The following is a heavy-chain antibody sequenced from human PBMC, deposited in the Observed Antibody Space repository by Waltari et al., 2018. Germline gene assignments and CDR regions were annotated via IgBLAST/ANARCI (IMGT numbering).Heavy chain of an antibody. J-gene: IGHJ4*02. D-gene: IGHD6-13*01. CDR1: GFTFSSYS. CDR2: ISSSSSYI. Sequence: EVQLVESGGGLVKPGGSLRLSCAASGFTFSSYSMHWVRQAPGKGLEWVSSISSSSSYIYYADSVKGRFTISRDNAKNSLYLQMNSLRAEDTAVYYCARDHYSSSWPFDYWGQGTLVTVSS. CDR3: ARDHYSSSWPFDY. V-gene: IGHV3-21*01.